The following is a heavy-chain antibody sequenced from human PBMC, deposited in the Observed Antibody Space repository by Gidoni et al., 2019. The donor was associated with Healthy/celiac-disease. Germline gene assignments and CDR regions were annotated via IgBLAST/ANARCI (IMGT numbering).Heavy chain of an antibody. CDR2: INHSGST. J-gene: IGHJ4*02. CDR1: GCSFSGYY. D-gene: IGHD3-16*01. Sequence: QVQLQQWGAGLLKPSETLSLTCAVYGCSFSGYYWSWIRQPPGKGLEWIGEINHSGSTNYNPSLKSRGTISVDTSKNQFSLKLSSVTAADTAVYYCARFLRGRTKFFDYWGQGTLVTVSS. V-gene: IGHV4-34*01. CDR3: ARFLRGRTKFFDY.